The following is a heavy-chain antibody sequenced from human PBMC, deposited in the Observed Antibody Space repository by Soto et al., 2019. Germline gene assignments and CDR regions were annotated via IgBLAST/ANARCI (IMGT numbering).Heavy chain of an antibody. Sequence: SETLSLTCSVSGDSISSGGYYWTWIRQHPGKGLEWIGYVYYETNTYYNPSLRGRVSISVDTSKNQFSLKLTSVTAADTAVYYCARGAPSTPAWFDPWGQGTPVTVSS. CDR3: ARGAPSTPAWFDP. CDR2: VYYETNT. CDR1: GDSISSGGYY. V-gene: IGHV4-31*03. J-gene: IGHJ5*02.